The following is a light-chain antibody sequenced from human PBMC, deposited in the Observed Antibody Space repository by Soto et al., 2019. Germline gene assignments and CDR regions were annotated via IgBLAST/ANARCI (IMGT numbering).Light chain of an antibody. V-gene: IGKV3-20*01. CDR2: VAS. Sequence: EIVLTQSPGTLSLSPGERATLSCRASQSVSNNYLAWYQQTPGQAPSLLIYVASSSATCIPDRFSGSGSGIDFTLTISRFVPVYFAVYFCHQYGRSLTFGYGTELDTK. CDR3: HQYGRSLT. J-gene: IGKJ1*01. CDR1: QSVSNNY.